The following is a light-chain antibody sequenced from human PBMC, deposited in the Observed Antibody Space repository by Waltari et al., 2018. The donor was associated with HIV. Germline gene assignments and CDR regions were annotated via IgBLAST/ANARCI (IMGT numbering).Light chain of an antibody. CDR3: SSFANRDGFYVL. CDR2: EGT. V-gene: IGLV2-8*01. CDR1: HTDIGTYDY. Sequence: QSALTPPPSASGSPGPSVTLSCTGTHTDIGTYDYVSWYQQHPGKAPKLVISEGTKRPSGVSDRFSGSKSGNTAFLTVSGLQAEDEADYYCSSFANRDGFYVLFGGGTRLTVL. J-gene: IGLJ2*01.